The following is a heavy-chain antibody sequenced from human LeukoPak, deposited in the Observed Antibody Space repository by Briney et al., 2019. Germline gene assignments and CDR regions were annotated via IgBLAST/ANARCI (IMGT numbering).Heavy chain of an antibody. J-gene: IGHJ4*02. V-gene: IGHV4-4*07. CDR3: ARERINPGQRGYSSGWYGV. D-gene: IGHD6-19*01. CDR2: MYNTGST. CDR1: GGSITSKH. Sequence: SETLSLTCTVSGGSITSKHWSWIRQPAGKGLEWIGRMYNTGSTNYNPALESRVTISVDTSKNQFSLKLSSVIAADTAVYYCARERINPGQRGYSSGWYGVWGQGTLVTVSS.